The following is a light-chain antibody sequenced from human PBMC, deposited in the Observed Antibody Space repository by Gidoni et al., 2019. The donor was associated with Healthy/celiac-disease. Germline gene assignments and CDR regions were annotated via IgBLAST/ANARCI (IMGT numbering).Light chain of an antibody. V-gene: IGKV3-20*01. J-gene: IGKJ1*01. CDR1: QSVSSSY. Sequence: DIVLTQSPRTLSLSPGESATLSCRASQSVSSSYLAWYQQKPGQSPRLLIYGASSRATGIPDRSSGSGSGTDFTLTISRLEPEDFAVYYCQQYGSSPPWTFGQGTKVEIK. CDR3: QQYGSSPPWT. CDR2: GAS.